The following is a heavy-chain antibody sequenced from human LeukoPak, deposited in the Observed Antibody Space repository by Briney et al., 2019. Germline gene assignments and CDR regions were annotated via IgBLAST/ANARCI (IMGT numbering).Heavy chain of an antibody. J-gene: IGHJ6*03. Sequence: GGSLRLSCAASGFTFDDYAMHWVRQAPGKGLEWVSLISGDGGSTYYADSVKGRFAISRDNSKNSLYLQMNSLRTEDTALYHCAKDKISTAHYYMDVWGKGTTVTVSS. D-gene: IGHD2/OR15-2a*01. CDR3: AKDKISTAHYYMDV. CDR2: ISGDGGST. V-gene: IGHV3-43*02. CDR1: GFTFDDYA.